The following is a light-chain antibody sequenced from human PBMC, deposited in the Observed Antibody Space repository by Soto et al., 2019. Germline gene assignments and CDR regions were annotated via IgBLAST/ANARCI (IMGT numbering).Light chain of an antibody. Sequence: QSALTQPPSASGSPGQSVTISCTGTKSDIGVYDFVSWYQHHPGKAPRLIIYEVVQRPSGVPDRFSGSKSGNTASLTVSGLQAADEADYYCSSYTSSSTLPVFGTGTKLTVL. CDR1: KSDIGVYDF. CDR2: EVV. V-gene: IGLV2-8*01. J-gene: IGLJ1*01. CDR3: SSYTSSSTLPV.